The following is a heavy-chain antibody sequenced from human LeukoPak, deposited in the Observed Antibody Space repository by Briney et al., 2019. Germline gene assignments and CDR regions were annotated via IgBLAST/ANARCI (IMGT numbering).Heavy chain of an antibody. CDR1: GFTVSSNY. CDR2: ISGSGGST. V-gene: IGHV3-23*01. Sequence: GGSLRLSCAASGFTVSSNYVSWVRQAPGKGLEWVSAISGSGGSTYYADSVKGRFTISRDNSKNTLYLQMNSLRAEDTAVYYCAKDSWGSNPFDYWGQGTLVTVSS. D-gene: IGHD7-27*01. J-gene: IGHJ4*02. CDR3: AKDSWGSNPFDY.